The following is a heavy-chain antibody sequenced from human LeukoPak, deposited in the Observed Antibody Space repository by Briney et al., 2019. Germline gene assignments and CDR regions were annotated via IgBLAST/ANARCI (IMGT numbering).Heavy chain of an antibody. CDR3: ARRARDYYDSSGYYYNWFDP. Sequence: GESLKISCKGSGFSFTSYWIGWVRQMPGKGLEWMVIIYSGDSDTRYSPSFQGQVTISADKSISTAYLQWSSLKASDTAMYYCARRARDYYDSSGYYYNWFDPWGQGTLVTVSS. J-gene: IGHJ5*02. CDR2: IYSGDSDT. CDR1: GFSFTSYW. V-gene: IGHV5-51*01. D-gene: IGHD3-22*01.